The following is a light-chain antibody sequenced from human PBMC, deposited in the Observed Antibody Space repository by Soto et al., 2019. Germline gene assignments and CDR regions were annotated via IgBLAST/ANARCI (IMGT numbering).Light chain of an antibody. CDR3: QQSYSTLWT. CDR2: AAS. J-gene: IGKJ1*01. V-gene: IGKV1-39*01. Sequence: DIQMTQSPSSLSASVGDRVTITCRASQSISSYLNWYQQKPGKAPKLPIYAASSLQSGVPSRFSGSRSGTDFTLTISSLQPEDFATYYCQQSYSTLWTFGQGTKVEIK. CDR1: QSISSY.